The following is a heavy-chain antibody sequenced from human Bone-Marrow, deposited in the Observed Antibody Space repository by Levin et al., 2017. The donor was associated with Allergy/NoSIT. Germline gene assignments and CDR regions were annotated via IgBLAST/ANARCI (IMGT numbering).Heavy chain of an antibody. D-gene: IGHD3-10*01. J-gene: IGHJ5*02. CDR3: ARISPYYGSGSYYRTGWFDP. V-gene: IGHV2-26*01. CDR2: IFSNDEK. CDR1: GFSLSNARMG. Sequence: SGPTLVKPTETLTLTCTVSGFSLSNARMGVSWIRQPPGKALEWLAHIFSNDEKSYSTSLKSRLTISKDTSKSQVVLTMTNMDPVDTATYYCARISPYYGSGSYYRTGWFDPWGQGTLVTVSS.